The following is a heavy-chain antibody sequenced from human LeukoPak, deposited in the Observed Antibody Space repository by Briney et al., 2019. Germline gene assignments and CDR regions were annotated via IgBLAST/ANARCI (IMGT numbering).Heavy chain of an antibody. CDR1: GFTFSSYS. CDR2: ISSSSSYI. V-gene: IGHV3-21*01. Sequence: GGSLRLSCAASGFTFSSYSMNWVRQAPGKGLEWVSSISSSSSYIYYADSVKGRFTISRDNAKNSLYLQMNSLRAEDTAVYYCARDPECVLRFLEWLPGVYGMDVWGQGTTVTVSS. CDR3: ARDPECVLRFLEWLPGVYGMDV. D-gene: IGHD3-3*01. J-gene: IGHJ6*02.